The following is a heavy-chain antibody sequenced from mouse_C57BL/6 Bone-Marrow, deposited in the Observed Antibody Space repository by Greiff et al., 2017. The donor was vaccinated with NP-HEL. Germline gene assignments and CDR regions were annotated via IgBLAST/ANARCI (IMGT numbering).Heavy chain of an antibody. CDR1: GFTFSSYA. CDR3: TRDRDYGSSPWYFDV. V-gene: IGHV5-9-1*02. D-gene: IGHD1-1*01. J-gene: IGHJ1*03. Sequence: EVMLVESGEGLVKPGGSLKLSCAASGFTFSSYAMSWVRQTPEKRLEWVAYISSGGDYIYYADTVKGRFTISRDNARNTLYLQMSSLKAEDTAMYYCTRDRDYGSSPWYFDVWGTGTTVTVSS. CDR2: ISSGGDYI.